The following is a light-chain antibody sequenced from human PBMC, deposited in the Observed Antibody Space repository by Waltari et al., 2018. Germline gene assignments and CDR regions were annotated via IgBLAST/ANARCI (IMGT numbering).Light chain of an antibody. CDR1: SPNIGHNY. CDR2: EDS. Sequence: QSVLTQPPSVSAAPGPRVTIPCSGGSPNIGHNYVSWYRQFPGTAPKLLIYEDSERPSGIPGRFSGSKSGTSATLDITGLQAGDEADYYCGTWDSSLSGAVFGGGTHLTVL. V-gene: IGLV1-51*02. CDR3: GTWDSSLSGAV. J-gene: IGLJ7*01.